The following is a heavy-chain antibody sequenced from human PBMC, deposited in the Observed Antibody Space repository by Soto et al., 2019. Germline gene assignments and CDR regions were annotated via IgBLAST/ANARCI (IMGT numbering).Heavy chain of an antibody. Sequence: EVQLVESGGGLVQPGESLRLSCAASGFTFSNFNMHWVRQAPGKGLEWISYISASNTTVYYGDSVKGRFTISRVNAKNSLYLQMNSLRDEDTAVYYCARIYRRDGNKYADYWGQGTLVTVSS. CDR1: GFTFSNFN. CDR2: ISASNTTV. CDR3: ARIYRRDGNKYADY. J-gene: IGHJ4*02. D-gene: IGHD3-16*02. V-gene: IGHV3-48*02.